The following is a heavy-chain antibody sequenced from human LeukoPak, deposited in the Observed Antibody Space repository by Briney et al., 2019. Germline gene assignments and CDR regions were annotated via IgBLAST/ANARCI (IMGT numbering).Heavy chain of an antibody. CDR2: IIPIFGTA. CDR1: GGTFSSYA. J-gene: IGHJ4*02. V-gene: IGHV1-69*05. Sequence: SVKVSCKASGGTFSSYAISWVRQAPGQGLEWMGGIIPIFGTANYAQKFQGRVTITTDESTSTAYMELSSLRSEDTAVYYCARDSGPLLYYYDSSGYPTNYWGQGTLVTVSS. D-gene: IGHD3-22*01. CDR3: ARDSGPLLYYYDSSGYPTNY.